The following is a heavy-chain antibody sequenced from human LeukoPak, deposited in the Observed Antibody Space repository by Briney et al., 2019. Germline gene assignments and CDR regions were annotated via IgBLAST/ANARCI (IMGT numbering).Heavy chain of an antibody. V-gene: IGHV4-39*01. D-gene: IGHD6-19*01. CDR3: ARQEWLVLGGYNFDY. Sequence: SETLSLTCTVSGGSISSSSYYWGWIRQPPGKGLEWIGGIYYSGSTYYNPSLKSRVTISVDTSKNQFSLKLSSVTAADTAVYYCARQEWLVLGGYNFDYWGQGTLVTVSS. CDR1: GGSISSSSYY. J-gene: IGHJ4*02. CDR2: IYYSGST.